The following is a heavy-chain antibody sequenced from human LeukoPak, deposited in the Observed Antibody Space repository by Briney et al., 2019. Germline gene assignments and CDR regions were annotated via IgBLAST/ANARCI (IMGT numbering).Heavy chain of an antibody. D-gene: IGHD3-22*01. CDR1: GYTFTSYG. CDR3: ARASGSGYYWRNWFDP. CDR2: IIPIFGTA. V-gene: IGHV1-69*13. J-gene: IGHJ5*02. Sequence: PGASVKVSCKASGYTFTSYGISWVRQAPGQGLEWMGGIIPIFGTANYAQKFQGRVTITADESTSTAYMELSSLRSEDTAVYYCARASGSGYYWRNWFDPWGQGTLVTVSS.